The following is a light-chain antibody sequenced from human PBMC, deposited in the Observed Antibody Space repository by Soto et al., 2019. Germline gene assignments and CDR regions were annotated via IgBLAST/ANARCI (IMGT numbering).Light chain of an antibody. Sequence: EIVLTQSPATLSLSPWERATVSCRASQSVSSHLAWYQQKRGQAPRLLIYDASSRATGIPDRFSGSGSGTEFTLTISSLQSEDFAVYYCQQYGNTPWTFGQGTKVDIK. J-gene: IGKJ1*01. V-gene: IGKV3D-15*01. CDR2: DAS. CDR3: QQYGNTPWT. CDR1: QSVSSH.